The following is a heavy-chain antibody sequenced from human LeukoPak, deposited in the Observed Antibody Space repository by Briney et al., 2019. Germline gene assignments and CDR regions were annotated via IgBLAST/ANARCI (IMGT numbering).Heavy chain of an antibody. CDR2: ISAYNGNT. CDR3: ARDWGRSSGYSYGKTDY. V-gene: IGHV1-18*01. Sequence: ASVKVSCKASGYTFTSYGISWVRQAPGQGLEWMGWISAYNGNTNYAQKLQGRVTMTTDTSTSTAYMELRSRRSDDTAVYYCARDWGRSSGYSYGKTDYWGQGTLVTVSS. J-gene: IGHJ4*02. D-gene: IGHD5-18*01. CDR1: GYTFTSYG.